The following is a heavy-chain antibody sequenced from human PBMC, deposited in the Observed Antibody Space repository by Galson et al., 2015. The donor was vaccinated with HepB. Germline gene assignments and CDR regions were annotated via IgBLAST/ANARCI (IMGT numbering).Heavy chain of an antibody. J-gene: IGHJ6*02. CDR2: ISHDASDK. D-gene: IGHD5-12*01. Sequence: SLRLSCAASGISFIHFGMHWVRQAPGKGLEWLSFISHDASDKEYVDSVRGRFIVSRDNSNNTLYLQMNSLRVDDTAVYFCATGGWGRIVATTDHDADVWGQGTTVIVSS. CDR1: GISFIHFG. CDR3: ATGGWGRIVATTDHDADV. V-gene: IGHV3-33*05.